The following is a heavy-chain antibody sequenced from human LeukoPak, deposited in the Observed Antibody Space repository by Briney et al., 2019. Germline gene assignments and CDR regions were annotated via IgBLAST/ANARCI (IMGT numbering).Heavy chain of an antibody. Sequence: SETLSLTCTVSGGSISSGDYYWSWIRQPPGKGLEWIGHIYYSGSTYYNPSLKSRVTISVDTSKNQFSLKLSSVTAADTAVYYCASEYCSSTSCWDNWFDPWGQGTLVTVSS. CDR3: ASEYCSSTSCWDNWFDP. CDR2: IYYSGST. V-gene: IGHV4-30-4*08. D-gene: IGHD2-2*01. J-gene: IGHJ5*02. CDR1: GGSISSGDYY.